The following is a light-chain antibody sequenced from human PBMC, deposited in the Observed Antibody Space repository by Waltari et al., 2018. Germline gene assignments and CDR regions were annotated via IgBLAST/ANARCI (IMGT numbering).Light chain of an antibody. CDR3: EAWDDSLDGWV. CDR2: YVD. CDR1: YSNIGTHG. Sequence: QSVLTQPPSVSEAPRQRVTISCSGSYSNIGTHGVNWYQLVPGKTPRLVIYYVDIVPSGVSERFSGSRSSTSASLAIGGLQPEDEAEYFCEAWDDSLDGWVFGGGTKLTVL. V-gene: IGLV1-36*01. J-gene: IGLJ3*02.